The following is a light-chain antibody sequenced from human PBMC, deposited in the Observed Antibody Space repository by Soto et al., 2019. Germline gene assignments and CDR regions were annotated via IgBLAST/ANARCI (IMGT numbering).Light chain of an antibody. CDR1: QSISNNY. Sequence: EIVLTQSPGTLSLSPWERATLSCRASQSISNNYLAWYQQTPGQAPRLLIYGASSRATGIPDRFSGSGSATDFTLTISRLEPEDFAVYYCQQYAASPRTFGQGTKVDIK. V-gene: IGKV3-20*01. J-gene: IGKJ1*01. CDR3: QQYAASPRT. CDR2: GAS.